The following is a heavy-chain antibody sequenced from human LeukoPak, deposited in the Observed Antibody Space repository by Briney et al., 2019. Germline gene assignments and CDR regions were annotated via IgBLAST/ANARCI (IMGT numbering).Heavy chain of an antibody. CDR3: ARAGKWTPYNYYYGMDV. V-gene: IGHV3-53*01. D-gene: IGHD3-16*01. CDR1: GFTVSGNY. Sequence: GGSLRLSCAASGFTVSGNYMGWVRLAPGKGLEWVSLISAANIAYYADSVKGRFTISRDNAKNTLYLQMNSLRAEDTALYYCARAGKWTPYNYYYGMDVWGQGTTVTVSS. J-gene: IGHJ6*02. CDR2: ISAANIA.